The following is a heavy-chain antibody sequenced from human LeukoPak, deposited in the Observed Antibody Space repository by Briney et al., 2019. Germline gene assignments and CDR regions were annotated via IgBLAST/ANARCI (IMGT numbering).Heavy chain of an antibody. J-gene: IGHJ5*02. CDR2: INPNSGGT. D-gene: IGHD1-1*01. Sequence: ASVKVSCKASGYTFTGYYMHWVRQAPGQGLEWMGWINPNSGGTNYAQKFQGRVTMTRDTSISTAYMELSRLRSDDTAVYYCARGLNIRGNDGLNWFDPWGQGTLVTVSS. CDR3: ARGLNIRGNDGLNWFDP. V-gene: IGHV1-2*02. CDR1: GYTFTGYY.